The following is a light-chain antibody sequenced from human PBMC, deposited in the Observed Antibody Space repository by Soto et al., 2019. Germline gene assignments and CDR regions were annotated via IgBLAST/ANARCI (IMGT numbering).Light chain of an antibody. V-gene: IGLV2-14*01. CDR2: EVS. CDR1: SSDVGGYNY. J-gene: IGLJ1*01. CDR3: SSYTSSSTYV. Sequence: QSALTQPASVPGSPGQSITISCTGTSSDVGGYNYVSWYQQHPGKAPKLMIYEVSNRPSGVSNRFSGSKSGNTASLTISGLQAEDEADYYCSSYTSSSTYVFGTGIKLTVL.